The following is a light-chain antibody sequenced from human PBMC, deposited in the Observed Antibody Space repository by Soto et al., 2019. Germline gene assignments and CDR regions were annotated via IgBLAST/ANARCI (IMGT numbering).Light chain of an antibody. V-gene: IGKV1-5*03. CDR1: RSLSGC. Sequence: DFQLTQSPSTLSASIGDRATITCRASRSLSGCLAWYQQKPGKAPKLLFYKVSTLETGVPSRFSGSGSGTEFTLTINSLQPDDFATYYCQQYFGAWTFGQGTKVEI. CDR2: KVS. J-gene: IGKJ1*01. CDR3: QQYFGAWT.